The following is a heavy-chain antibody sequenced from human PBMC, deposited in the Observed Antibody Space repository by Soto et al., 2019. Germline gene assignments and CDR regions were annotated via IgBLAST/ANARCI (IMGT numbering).Heavy chain of an antibody. J-gene: IGHJ5*02. D-gene: IGHD3-10*01. V-gene: IGHV4-30-4*01. Sequence: SETLSLTCTVSGGSISSGNYYWSWIRQPPGKGLEWIGFISYSGSAYYNPSLKSRVTISVDTSKNQFSLNLSSVTAADTAVYYCARLAFGAFGDFDPWGQGTLVTVSS. CDR1: GGSISSGNYY. CDR3: ARLAFGAFGDFDP. CDR2: ISYSGSA.